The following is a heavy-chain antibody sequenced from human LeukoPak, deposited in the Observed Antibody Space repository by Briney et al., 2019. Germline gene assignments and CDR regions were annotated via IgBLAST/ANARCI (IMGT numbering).Heavy chain of an antibody. V-gene: IGHV3-33*01. J-gene: IGHJ4*02. CDR3: ARALYSGGWYGGDY. CDR2: IWNDGNKK. Sequence: PGGSLRLSCAASGFTFSYYVMHWVRQAPGKGLEWVAVIWNDGNKKYYADSVKGRFTISRDNSKNTLYLQMNSLRAEDTAIYYCARALYSGGWYGGDYWGQGTLVTVSS. D-gene: IGHD6-19*01. CDR1: GFTFSYYV.